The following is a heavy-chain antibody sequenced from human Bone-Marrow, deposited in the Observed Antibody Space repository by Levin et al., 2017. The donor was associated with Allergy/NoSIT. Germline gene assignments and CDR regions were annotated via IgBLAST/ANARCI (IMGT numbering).Heavy chain of an antibody. Sequence: LSLTCAASGFPFDDSAMHWVRQAPGKGLEWVSGISWNSGSIGYADSVKGRFTISRDNAKNSLYLQMNSLRAEDTALYYCAKDSKESGSYSGFDYWGQGTLVTVSS. CDR2: ISWNSGSI. V-gene: IGHV3-9*01. D-gene: IGHD1-26*01. CDR3: AKDSKESGSYSGFDY. J-gene: IGHJ4*02. CDR1: GFPFDDSA.